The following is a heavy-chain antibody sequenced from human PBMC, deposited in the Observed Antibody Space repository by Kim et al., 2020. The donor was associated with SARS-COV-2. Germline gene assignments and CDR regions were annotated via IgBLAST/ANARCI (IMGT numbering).Heavy chain of an antibody. CDR3: ARDRKDLTPYYYYGMDV. CDR2: IYSGGST. Sequence: GGSLRLSCAASGFTVSSNFMSWVRQAPGKGLEWVSVIYSGGSTYYADSVKGRFTISRDNSKNTLYLQMNSLSADDTAVYYCARDRKDLTPYYYYGMDVWGQGTTVTVSS. CDR1: GFTVSSNF. D-gene: IGHD2-15*01. J-gene: IGHJ6*02. V-gene: IGHV3-53*01.